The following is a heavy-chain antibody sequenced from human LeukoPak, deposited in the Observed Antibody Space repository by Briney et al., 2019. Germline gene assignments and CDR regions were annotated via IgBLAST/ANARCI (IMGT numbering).Heavy chain of an antibody. V-gene: IGHV6-1*01. CDR3: ARDLGGATMFDRSSYYFDY. CDR2: TYYRSKRFD. CDR1: GDSVSSNSAA. J-gene: IGHJ4*02. Sequence: SQTLSLTCAISGDSVSSNSAAWNWIRQSPSRGLEWLGRTYYRSKRFDDCALSAKSRITINPDTSKNQFSLQLNSVTPEDTAVYYCARDLGGATMFDRSSYYFDYWGQGTLVTVSS. D-gene: IGHD1-26*01.